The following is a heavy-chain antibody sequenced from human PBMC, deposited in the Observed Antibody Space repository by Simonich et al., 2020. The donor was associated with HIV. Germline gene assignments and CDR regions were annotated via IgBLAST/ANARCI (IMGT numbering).Heavy chain of an antibody. D-gene: IGHD5-12*01. CDR1: VGSFSGYY. J-gene: IGHJ4*02. CDR3: ARRTGYDLDY. Sequence: QVLLQESGPGLVKPSETLSLTCAVYVGSFSGYYGTWVRQPPGKGLEWIGEINHSGSTDYNPSLKSRVTISVDTSKNQFSLKLSSVTAADTAVYYCARRTGYDLDYWGQGTLVTVSS. V-gene: IGHV4-34*01. CDR2: INHSGST.